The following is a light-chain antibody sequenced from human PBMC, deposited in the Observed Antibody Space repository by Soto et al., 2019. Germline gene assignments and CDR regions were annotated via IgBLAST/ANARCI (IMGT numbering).Light chain of an antibody. CDR1: SSDVGGYNY. CDR2: EVT. V-gene: IGLV2-8*01. Sequence: QSVLTQPPSASGSPGQSVTISCTGTSSDVGGYNYVSWYQQHPGKAPKLMIYEVTKRPSGVPDRFSGSKSGNTASLTVSGLQPEDEADYYCTSYTNRYTFVFGTGTKVTVL. CDR3: TSYTNRYTFV. J-gene: IGLJ1*01.